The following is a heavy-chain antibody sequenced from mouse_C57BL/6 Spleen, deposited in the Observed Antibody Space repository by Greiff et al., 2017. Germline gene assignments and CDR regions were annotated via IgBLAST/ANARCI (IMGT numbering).Heavy chain of an antibody. D-gene: IGHD2-5*01. CDR2: INPNNGGT. J-gene: IGHJ1*03. Sequence: VQRLESGPELVKPGASVKMSCKASGYTFIDYNMHWLKQSHGKSLKCIGFINPNNGGTSYNQKFKGKATLTVNKSSSKAYMELRSLTSEDSAVYYCARGGYYSSFDVWGTGTTVTVSS. CDR3: ARGGYYSSFDV. CDR1: GYTFIDYN. V-gene: IGHV1-22*01.